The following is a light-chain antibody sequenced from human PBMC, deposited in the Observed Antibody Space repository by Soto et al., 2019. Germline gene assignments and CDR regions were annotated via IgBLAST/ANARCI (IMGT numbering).Light chain of an antibody. CDR3: QQYDTSPWT. CDR2: GAS. V-gene: IGKV3-20*01. J-gene: IGKJ1*01. CDR1: QSVSSN. Sequence: EIVMTQSPATLSVSPGERATLSCRASQSVSSNLAWYQRKPGQAPRLLIYGASSRATGIPDRFSGSGSGTDFTLTISRLEPEDFAVYYCQQYDTSPWTFGQGTKVDI.